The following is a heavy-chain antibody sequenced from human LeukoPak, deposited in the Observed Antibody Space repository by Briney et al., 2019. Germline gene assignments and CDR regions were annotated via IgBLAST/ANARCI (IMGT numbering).Heavy chain of an antibody. J-gene: IGHJ6*03. CDR2: INPSGGST. CDR3: ARDGRGYYGSGSYPSYYYYMDV. Sequence: ASVRVSCKASGYTFTSYYMHWVRQAPGQGLEWMGIINPSGGSTSYAQKFQGRVTMTRDTSTSTVYMELSSLRSEDTAVYYCARDGRGYYGSGSYPSYYYYMDVWGKGTTVTISS. D-gene: IGHD3-10*01. CDR1: GYTFTSYY. V-gene: IGHV1-46*01.